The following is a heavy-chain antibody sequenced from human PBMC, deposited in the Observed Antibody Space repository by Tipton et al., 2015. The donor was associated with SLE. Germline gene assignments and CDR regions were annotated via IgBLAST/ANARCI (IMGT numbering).Heavy chain of an antibody. D-gene: IGHD2-2*01. J-gene: IGHJ4*02. V-gene: IGHV4-38-2*02. Sequence: LRLSCTVSGYSINTGYYWSWIRQPPGKGLEWIGYIYDSGSTNYNPSLKSRVTISVDTSKNQFSLELSSVTAADTAVYYCARIGGPLYCSSASCSDYWGQGTLVTVSS. CDR3: ARIGGPLYCSSASCSDY. CDR2: IYDSGST. CDR1: GYSINTGYY.